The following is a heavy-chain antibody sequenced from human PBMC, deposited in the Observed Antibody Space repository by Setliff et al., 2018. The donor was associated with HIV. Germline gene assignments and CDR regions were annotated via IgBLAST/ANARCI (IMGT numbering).Heavy chain of an antibody. CDR3: ARDPLQLEQLGWFDP. CDR2: ISSSGSTT. V-gene: IGHV3-48*03. Sequence: RLSCAASGFTFSSYEMNWVRQAPGKGLEWVSYISSSGSTTYYADSVKGRFTISRDNTKNSLYLQMNSLRAEDTAVYYCARDPLQLEQLGWFDPWGQGALVTVSS. D-gene: IGHD1-1*01. CDR1: GFTFSSYE. J-gene: IGHJ5*02.